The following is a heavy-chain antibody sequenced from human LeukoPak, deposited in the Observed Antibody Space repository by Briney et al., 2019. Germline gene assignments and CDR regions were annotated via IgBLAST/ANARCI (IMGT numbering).Heavy chain of an antibody. CDR1: GYTFTSYD. V-gene: IGHV1-8*01. Sequence: ASVKVSCKASGYTFTSYDINWVRQATGQGLEWMGWMNPNSGNSGYAQKFQGRVTMTRNTSISTAYMELSSLRSEDTAVYYCARSLRYCSGGSCYFPPDYWGQGTLVTVSS. CDR2: MNPNSGNS. J-gene: IGHJ4*02. D-gene: IGHD2-15*01. CDR3: ARSLRYCSGGSCYFPPDY.